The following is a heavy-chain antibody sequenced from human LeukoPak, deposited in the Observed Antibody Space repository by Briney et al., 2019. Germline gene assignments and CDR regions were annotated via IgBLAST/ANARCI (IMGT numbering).Heavy chain of an antibody. Sequence: GGSLRLSCAASGFTVSSNYMSWVRQAPGKGLEWVSVIYSGGNTYYADSVKGRFTISRDNSKNTLYLQMNSLRAEDTAVYYCARDRVGATTNFDYWGQGTLVTVSS. CDR2: IYSGGNT. D-gene: IGHD1-26*01. V-gene: IGHV3-53*01. CDR3: ARDRVGATTNFDY. J-gene: IGHJ4*02. CDR1: GFTVSSNY.